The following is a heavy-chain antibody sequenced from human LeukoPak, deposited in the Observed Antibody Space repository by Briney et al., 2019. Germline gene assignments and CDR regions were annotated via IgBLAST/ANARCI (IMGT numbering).Heavy chain of an antibody. CDR2: IGASGSDT. J-gene: IGHJ6*03. D-gene: IGHD2-2*01. CDR1: GFTFSNYA. CDR3: AKHWSYCSTTSCFFNYYYYYMDV. Sequence: PGGSLRLSCAASGFTFSNYAMSWVRRAPGKGLEWVSAIGASGSDTYFADSVKGRFTISRDNSKSTLYLQMNNLRAEDTAVYYCAKHWSYCSTTSCFFNYYYYYMDVWGKGTTVTVSS. V-gene: IGHV3-23*01.